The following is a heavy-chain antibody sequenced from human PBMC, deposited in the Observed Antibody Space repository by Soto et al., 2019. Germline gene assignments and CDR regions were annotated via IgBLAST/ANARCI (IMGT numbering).Heavy chain of an antibody. CDR1: GGSISSSSYY. D-gene: IGHD2-2*01. J-gene: IGHJ4*02. V-gene: IGHV4-39*01. Sequence: PSETLSLTCTVSGGSISSSSYYWGWIRQPPGKGLEWIGSIYYSGSTYYNPSLKSRVTISVDTSKNQFSLKLSSVTAADTAVYYCARHGVVPAASGLGEFDYWRQGTLVTVSP. CDR2: IYYSGST. CDR3: ARHGVVPAASGLGEFDY.